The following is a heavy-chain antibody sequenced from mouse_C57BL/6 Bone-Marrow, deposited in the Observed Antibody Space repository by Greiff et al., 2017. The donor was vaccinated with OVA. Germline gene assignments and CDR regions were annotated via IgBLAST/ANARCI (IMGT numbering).Heavy chain of an antibody. J-gene: IGHJ4*01. V-gene: IGHV1-15*01. Sequence: QVQLQHSGAELVRPGASVTLSCKASGYTFTDYEMHWVKQTPVHGLEWIGAIDPETGGTAYNQKFKGKAILTADKSSSTAYMELRSLTSEDSAVYYCTRREEDAMDYWGQGTSVTVSS. CDR2: IDPETGGT. CDR1: GYTFTDYE. CDR3: TRREEDAMDY.